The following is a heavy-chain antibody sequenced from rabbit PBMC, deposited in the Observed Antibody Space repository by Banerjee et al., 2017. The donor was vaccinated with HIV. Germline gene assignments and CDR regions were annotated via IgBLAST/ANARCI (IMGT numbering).Heavy chain of an antibody. J-gene: IGHJ4*01. V-gene: IGHV1S40*01. CDR2: IYAGSSGMT. Sequence: QSLQESGGGLFQPGGSLALTCKASGFSLSNNYVMCWVRQAPGKGLELIGCIYAGSSGMTYYASWAKGRFTISKTSSTTVALHMTSLTAADTATYFCARDRDGDAGYGSLALWGPGTLVTVS. CDR3: ARDRDGDAGYGSLAL. D-gene: IGHD7-1*01. CDR1: GFSLSNNYV.